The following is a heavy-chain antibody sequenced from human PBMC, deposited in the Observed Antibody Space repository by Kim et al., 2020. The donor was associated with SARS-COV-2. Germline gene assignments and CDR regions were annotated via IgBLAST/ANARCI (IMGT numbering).Heavy chain of an antibody. D-gene: IGHD2-2*01. CDR2: IIPIFGTA. J-gene: IGHJ6*02. Sequence: SVKVSCKASGGTFSSYAISWVRQAPGQGLEWMGGIIPIFGTANYAQKFQGRVTITADESTSTAYMELSSLRSEDTAVYYCAGEDIVVVPAANFVQNYYYGMDVWGQGTTVTVSS. CDR3: AGEDIVVVPAANFVQNYYYGMDV. CDR1: GGTFSSYA. V-gene: IGHV1-69*13.